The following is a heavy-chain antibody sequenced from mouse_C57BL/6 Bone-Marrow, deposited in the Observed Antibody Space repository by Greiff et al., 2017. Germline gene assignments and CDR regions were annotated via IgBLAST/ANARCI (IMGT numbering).Heavy chain of an antibody. J-gene: IGHJ2*01. D-gene: IGHD4-1*01. V-gene: IGHV5-4*03. Sequence: EVMLVESGGGLVKPGGSLKLSCAASGFTFSSYAMSWVRQTPEKRLEWVATISDGGSYTYYPDNVKGRFTISRDNAKNNLYLQMSHLKSEDTAMYYCARQEYSLGFDDWGKGTTLTVSS. CDR1: GFTFSSYA. CDR3: ARQEYSLGFDD. CDR2: ISDGGSYT.